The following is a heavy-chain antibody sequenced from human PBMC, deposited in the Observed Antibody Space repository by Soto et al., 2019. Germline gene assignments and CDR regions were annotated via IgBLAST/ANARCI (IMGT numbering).Heavy chain of an antibody. CDR2: IIPVFGTA. Sequence: QVQLVQSGAEVKKPGSSVKVSCKASGGVFRNYAINWVRQAPGQGLEWMGGIIPVFGTADYPQKFQGRVTITADESTTIAYKELTSLKTEDTAVYFCARDRWGSYSFDSWGQGTLVTVAS. J-gene: IGHJ5*01. CDR1: GGVFRNYA. D-gene: IGHD1-26*01. CDR3: ARDRWGSYSFDS. V-gene: IGHV1-69*01.